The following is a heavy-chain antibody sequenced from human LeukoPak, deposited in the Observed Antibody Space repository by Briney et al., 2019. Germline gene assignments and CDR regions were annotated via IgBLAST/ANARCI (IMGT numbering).Heavy chain of an antibody. D-gene: IGHD2-15*01. CDR2: INPKIGGT. V-gene: IGHV1-2*02. J-gene: IGHJ5*02. CDR3: VRDLFTPRDL. CDR1: GYTFSDYF. Sequence: GASVKVSCKASGYTFSDYFIHWVRQYPGLGLEWMGWINPKIGGTDYAHKFQGRVTMTRDTSISTAYMELSGLRSDDSAIYYCVRDLFTPRDLWGQGTLVTVSS.